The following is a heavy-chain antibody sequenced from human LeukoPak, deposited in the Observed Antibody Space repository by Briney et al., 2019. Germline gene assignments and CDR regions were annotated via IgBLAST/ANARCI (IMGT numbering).Heavy chain of an antibody. CDR1: GFTFSSYE. CDR3: ARGGKIALAGTRSPQYFQH. V-gene: IGHV3-48*03. Sequence: GGSQRLSCAASGFTFSSYEMNWVRQAPGKGLEWVSYISSSGSTIYYADSVKGRFTISRDNSKNTLYLQMNSLRPEDTAVYYCARGGKIALAGTRSPQYFQHWGQGTLVTVSS. CDR2: ISSSGSTI. D-gene: IGHD6-19*01. J-gene: IGHJ1*01.